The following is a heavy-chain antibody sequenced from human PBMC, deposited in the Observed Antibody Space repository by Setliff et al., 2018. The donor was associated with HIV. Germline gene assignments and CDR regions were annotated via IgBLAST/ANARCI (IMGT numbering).Heavy chain of an antibody. D-gene: IGHD6-13*01. Sequence: ASVQVSCKASGYIFTTFGFSWVRQAPGQGLEWMGWINTHNGNAHYAQRFQGRVTMTRDTSKTTAYMELRSLRADDTAVYYCARATGAADLWGQGTKVTVSS. V-gene: IGHV1-18*01. CDR3: ARATGAADL. CDR2: INTHNGNA. CDR1: GYIFTTFG. J-gene: IGHJ5*02.